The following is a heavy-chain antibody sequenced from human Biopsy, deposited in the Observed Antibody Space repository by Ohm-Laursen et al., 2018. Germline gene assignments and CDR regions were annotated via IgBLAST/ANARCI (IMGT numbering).Heavy chain of an antibody. Sequence: SETLSLTCPVSGGSISSDYWSWIRQTPGKGLEWIGYIYYSGSTNYNPSLKSRVTISVDTSKNQFSLRLNFVTAADTAVYYCARATNSTGWPYYYFYGMDVWGQGTTVTVSS. CDR3: ARATNSTGWPYYYFYGMDV. CDR2: IYYSGST. D-gene: IGHD2/OR15-2a*01. CDR1: GGSISSDY. V-gene: IGHV4-59*01. J-gene: IGHJ6*02.